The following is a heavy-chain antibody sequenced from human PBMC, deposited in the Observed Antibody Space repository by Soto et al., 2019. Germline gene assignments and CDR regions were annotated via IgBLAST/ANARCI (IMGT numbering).Heavy chain of an antibody. Sequence: GSRRLSCAASVFTFSNAWMSWVRQAPGKGLAWVGRIKSKTDGGTTDYAAPVKGRFTISRDDSKNTLYLQMNSLKTEDTAVYYCTTGIAAAGTHYYYYGMDVWGQGTTVTVSS. CDR1: VFTFSNAW. J-gene: IGHJ6*02. CDR2: IKSKTDGGTT. CDR3: TTGIAAAGTHYYYYGMDV. V-gene: IGHV3-15*01. D-gene: IGHD6-13*01.